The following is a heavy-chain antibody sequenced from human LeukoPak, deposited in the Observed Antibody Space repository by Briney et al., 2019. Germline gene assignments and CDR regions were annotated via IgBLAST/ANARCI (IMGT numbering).Heavy chain of an antibody. CDR2: INCGDGYT. CDR3: ARDRGGSYSIDY. Sequence: GASVKVSCEASGYTLTSSHAHWVRQAPGQGLEWMGIINCGDGYTNYAQKFQGRVSVTSDTSTSTIYMELSSLRAEDTAIYYCARDRGGSYSIDYWGQGTLVTVSS. CDR1: GYTLTSSH. D-gene: IGHD1-26*01. V-gene: IGHV1-46*01. J-gene: IGHJ4*02.